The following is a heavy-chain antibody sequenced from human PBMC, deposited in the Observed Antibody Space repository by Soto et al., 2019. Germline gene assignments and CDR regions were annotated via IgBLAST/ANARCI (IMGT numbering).Heavy chain of an antibody. CDR3: ARDGNFAFRGYSFAFDL. J-gene: IGHJ4*02. D-gene: IGHD5-18*01. CDR1: GYRFTNYY. Sequence: QVQLVQSGAEVKKPGASVRVSCEASGYRFTNYYIHWVRQAPGQGLEWMGRRNIDTGGTTFAQNFQGRVTMTRDTSISTAYMELSSVKSDDTAIYYCARDGNFAFRGYSFAFDLWGQGTLVSVSS. V-gene: IGHV1-2*06. CDR2: RNIDTGGT.